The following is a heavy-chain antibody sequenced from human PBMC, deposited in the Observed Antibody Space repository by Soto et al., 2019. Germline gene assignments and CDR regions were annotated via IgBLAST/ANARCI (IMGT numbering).Heavy chain of an antibody. CDR2: IIPLFQTA. Sequence: SVKVSCKASGGTFGNFTSSGVRQAPGQGLESMGGIIPLFQTANYALKFQGRVKITAYQSKSTAYMEMNSLRSEDTAVYYCARWSQWNPLYFSGMDVGGHGT. D-gene: IGHD1-1*01. J-gene: IGHJ6*02. V-gene: IGHV1-69*13. CDR1: GGTFGNFT. CDR3: ARWSQWNPLYFSGMDV.